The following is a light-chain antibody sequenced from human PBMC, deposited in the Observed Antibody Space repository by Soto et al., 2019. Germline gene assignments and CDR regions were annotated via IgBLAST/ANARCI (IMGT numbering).Light chain of an antibody. CDR1: SSNIGAGYD. CDR3: QSYDSSLSVVV. J-gene: IGLJ2*01. Sequence: QSVLTQPPSVSGAPGQRVTISCTGSSSNIGAGYDVHWYQQFPGTAPKVLIYGSTHRPSGVPDRLSGSKSGTSASLAITGLQAEDEADYYCQSYDSSLSVVVFGGGTKLTVL. CDR2: GST. V-gene: IGLV1-40*01.